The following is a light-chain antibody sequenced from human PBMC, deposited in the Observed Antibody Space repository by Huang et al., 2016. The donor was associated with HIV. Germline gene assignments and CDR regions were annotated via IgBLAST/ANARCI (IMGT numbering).Light chain of an antibody. J-gene: IGKJ2*01. CDR2: AAS. CDR1: QSISSD. CDR3: HQYNRWHS. V-gene: IGKV3-15*01. Sequence: EIVMTQSPPTLSVSPGERVTLSGRPSQSISSDLAWFQQKPGQPPRLLIYAASTRAIGVPARFSGRGSGTVFTLTLSSLQSEDFAVYFCHQYNRWHSFGQGTKLDIK.